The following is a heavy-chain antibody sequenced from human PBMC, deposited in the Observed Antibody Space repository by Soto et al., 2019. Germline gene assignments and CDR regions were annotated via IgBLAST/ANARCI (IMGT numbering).Heavy chain of an antibody. D-gene: IGHD3-10*01. J-gene: IGHJ4*02. CDR3: GPQIGWYGETPTLVT. CDR2: ISANSGST. Sequence: EVRLLQSGGGLIQPGESLRHSCAASGFSFSNQALSWVRQAPGKGLEWVSTISANSGSTYYAASVKGRFNISRDNSKDPLDLQLTSLRAEDTAVYYCGPQIGWYGETPTLVTWGQGTLASVSS. V-gene: IGHV3-23*01. CDR1: GFSFSNQA.